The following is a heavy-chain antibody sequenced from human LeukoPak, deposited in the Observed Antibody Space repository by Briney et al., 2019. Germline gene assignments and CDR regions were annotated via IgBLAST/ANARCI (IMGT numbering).Heavy chain of an antibody. J-gene: IGHJ4*02. V-gene: IGHV6-1*01. CDR2: TYYRSKWYN. CDR3: TGSRFEGGYFDEFDY. CDR1: GDSVSSNSAA. D-gene: IGHD3-9*01. Sequence: SQTLSLTCAISGDSVSSNSAAWNWIRQSPSRGLEWLGRTYYRSKWYNDYAVSVKSRITINPDTSKNQFSLQLNSVTPEDTAVYYCTGSRFEGGYFDEFDYWGQGTLVTVSS.